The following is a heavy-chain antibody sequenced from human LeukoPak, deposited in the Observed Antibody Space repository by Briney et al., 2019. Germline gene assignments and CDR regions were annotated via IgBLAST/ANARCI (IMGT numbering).Heavy chain of an antibody. CDR3: ARDRVWFGDLAYFQH. J-gene: IGHJ1*01. D-gene: IGHD3-10*01. V-gene: IGHV3-7*01. CDR2: IKQDGSEK. CDR1: GFTFSSYS. Sequence: PGGSLRLSCAASGFTFSSYSMNWVRQAPGKGLEWVANIKQDGSEKYYVDSVKGRFTVSRDNAKNSLYLQMNSLRAEDTAVYYCARDRVWFGDLAYFQHWGQGTLVTVSS.